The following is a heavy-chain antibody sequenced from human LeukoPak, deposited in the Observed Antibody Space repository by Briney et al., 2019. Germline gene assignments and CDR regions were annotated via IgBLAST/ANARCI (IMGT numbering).Heavy chain of an antibody. V-gene: IGHV4-39*01. D-gene: IGHD6-13*01. CDR2: IYYSGST. CDR3: ATHTSSWYGRFGY. CDR1: GGSISSSSYY. Sequence: PSETLSLTCTVSGGSISSSSYYWGWIRQPPGKGLEWIGSIYYSGSTYYNPSLKSRVTISVDTSKNQFSLKLSSVTAADTAVYYCATHTSSWYGRFGYWGQGTLVTVSS. J-gene: IGHJ4*02.